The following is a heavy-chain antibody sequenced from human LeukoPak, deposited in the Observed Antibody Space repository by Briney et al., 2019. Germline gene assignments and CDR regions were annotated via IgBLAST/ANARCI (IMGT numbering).Heavy chain of an antibody. CDR1: GCTFTSYG. V-gene: IGHV1-2*02. CDR2: INPDGDVT. CDR3: ARGPNHYYYMDF. Sequence: GASVKVSCKASGCTFTSYGISWVRQAPGQGLEWMGWINPDGDVTKSAQKFQGRVTMTTDKSINTVFMELSGLTSDDTALYYCARGPNHYYYMDFWGKGTTVSVSS. J-gene: IGHJ6*03. D-gene: IGHD2-8*01.